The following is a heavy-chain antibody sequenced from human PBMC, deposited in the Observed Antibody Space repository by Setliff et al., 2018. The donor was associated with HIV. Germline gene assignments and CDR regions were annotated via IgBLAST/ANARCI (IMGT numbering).Heavy chain of an antibody. V-gene: IGHV4-34*01. Sequence: SETLSLTCAVYVGSFSGYCWSWIRQPPGKGLEWIGEISHSGRTNYNPSLKSRVTISVDTSKNQFSLKLSSVTAADTAVYYCARGPLDSSGYRSDAFDIWGQGTMVTVSS. J-gene: IGHJ3*02. CDR1: VGSFSGYC. D-gene: IGHD3-22*01. CDR3: ARGPLDSSGYRSDAFDI. CDR2: ISHSGRT.